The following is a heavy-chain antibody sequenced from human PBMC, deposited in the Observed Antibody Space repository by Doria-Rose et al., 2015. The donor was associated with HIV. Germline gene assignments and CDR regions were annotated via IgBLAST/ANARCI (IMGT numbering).Heavy chain of an antibody. D-gene: IGHD6-13*01. J-gene: IGHJ4*02. V-gene: IGHV2-26*01. CDR3: ARIKSSRWYHKYYFDF. CDR1: GVSLSSPGMG. Sequence: QVQLVQSGPVLVKPTETLTLTCTVSGVSLSSPGMGVSWIRQPPGKALEWLANIFSDDERSYKTSLKSRLTISRGTCKSQVVLTMTDMDPVDTATNYCARIKSSRWYHKYYFDFWGQGTLVIVSA. CDR2: IFSDDER.